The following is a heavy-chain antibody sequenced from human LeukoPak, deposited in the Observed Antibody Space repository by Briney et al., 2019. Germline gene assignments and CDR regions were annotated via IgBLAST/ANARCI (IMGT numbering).Heavy chain of an antibody. CDR2: ISSSGSTI. J-gene: IGHJ4*02. V-gene: IGHV3-11*01. Sequence: PGGSLRLSCAASGFTFSDYYMSWIRQAPGKGLEWVSYISSSGSTIYYADSVKGRFTISRDNAKNSLYLQMNSLRAEDTAVYYCARVAELRYFDWFGSAPYYFDYWGQGTRVTVSS. D-gene: IGHD3-9*01. CDR1: GFTFSDYY. CDR3: ARVAELRYFDWFGSAPYYFDY.